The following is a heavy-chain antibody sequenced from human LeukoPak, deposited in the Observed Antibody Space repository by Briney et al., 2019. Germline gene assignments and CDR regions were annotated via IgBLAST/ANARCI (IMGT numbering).Heavy chain of an antibody. CDR3: AAEVDYYDSSGYYSPWYTPER. V-gene: IGHV1-58*01. J-gene: IGHJ4*02. Sequence: SVKVSCKASGFTFTSSAVQWVRQARGQRLEWIGWIVVGSGNTNYAQKFQERVTTTRDMSTSTAYMELSSLRSEDTAVYYCAAEVDYYDSSGYYSPWYTPERWGQGTLVTVSS. D-gene: IGHD3-22*01. CDR1: GFTFTSSA. CDR2: IVVGSGNT.